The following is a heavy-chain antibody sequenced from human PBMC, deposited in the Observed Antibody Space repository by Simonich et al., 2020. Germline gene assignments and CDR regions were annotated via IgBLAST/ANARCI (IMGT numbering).Heavy chain of an antibody. Sequence: QVQLVQSGAEVKKPGASVKVSCKASGYTFTGYYMHWVRQAPGQGLDGWGWYNPNSGGTNYAPKFQGRATTTRDTSISTAYMEMSRLRSDDTAVYYCARDPVVPAAIRNAFDIWGQGTMVTVSS. D-gene: IGHD2-2*01. CDR2: YNPNSGGT. CDR3: ARDPVVPAAIRNAFDI. V-gene: IGHV1-2*02. J-gene: IGHJ3*02. CDR1: GYTFTGYY.